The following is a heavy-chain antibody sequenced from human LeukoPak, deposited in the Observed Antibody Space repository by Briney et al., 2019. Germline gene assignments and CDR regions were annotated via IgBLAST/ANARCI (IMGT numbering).Heavy chain of an antibody. CDR3: TRGGRLHPQSPY. CDR2: IKQDGSDI. J-gene: IGHJ4*02. CDR1: GFTFSTYW. D-gene: IGHD3-16*01. Sequence: GSLRLSCAASGFTFSTYWMSWVRQAPGKGLEWVANIKQDGSDIYYVDSVKGRFTISRDNAKNSLYLQMSSLRAEDTAVYYCTRGGRLHPQSPYWGQGTLVTVSS. V-gene: IGHV3-7*01.